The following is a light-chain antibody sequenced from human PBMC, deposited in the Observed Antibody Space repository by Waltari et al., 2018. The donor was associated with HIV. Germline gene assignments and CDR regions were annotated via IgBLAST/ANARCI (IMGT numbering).Light chain of an antibody. Sequence: DIKMTQSPSSLSASVGDRVTITCRASQGITDYLACYQQKPGKVPKLLIYAASTLQSGVPSRFSGSGSGTDFTLTITSLQPEDVATYYCQKYNSGQWTFGQGTKVEI. CDR1: QGITDY. V-gene: IGKV1-27*01. J-gene: IGKJ1*01. CDR3: QKYNSGQWT. CDR2: AAS.